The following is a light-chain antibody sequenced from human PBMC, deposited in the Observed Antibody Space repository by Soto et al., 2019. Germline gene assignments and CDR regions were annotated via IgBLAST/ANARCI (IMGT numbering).Light chain of an antibody. CDR2: EAS. CDR3: QQRSSWPLGT. Sequence: DTVLTQSPGTLSLSPGERATLSCRASQSVNSRYMAWYQVKPGQAPRLLIYEASSRATGIPDRFSGSGSGTDFTLTISRLEPEDSAVYYCQQRSSWPLGTFGQGTKVDIK. CDR1: QSVNSRY. J-gene: IGKJ1*01. V-gene: IGKV3D-20*02.